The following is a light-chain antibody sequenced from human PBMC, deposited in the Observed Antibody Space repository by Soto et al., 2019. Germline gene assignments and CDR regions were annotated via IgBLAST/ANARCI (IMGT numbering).Light chain of an antibody. CDR2: DAS. Sequence: DIHMTQSPSTLSASVVDRVTITCRASQSISSWLAWYQQKPGKAPKVLIFDASSLESGVPSRFSGSGSATEFTLTISSLQPDDFATSYCQQYSTYPWTFGQGTKVDIK. J-gene: IGKJ1*01. V-gene: IGKV1-5*01. CDR3: QQYSTYPWT. CDR1: QSISSW.